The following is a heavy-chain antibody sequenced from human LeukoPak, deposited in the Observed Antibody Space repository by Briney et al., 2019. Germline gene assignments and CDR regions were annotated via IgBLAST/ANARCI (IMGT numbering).Heavy chain of an antibody. D-gene: IGHD2-15*01. CDR1: GYTLTESS. V-gene: IGHV1-24*01. Sequence: GASVKVSYKVSGYTLTESSLHWVQQAPGKGLEWMGGFDPEDGETIYGQKFQGRVTMTEDTFTDTAYMEVSSLRSEGTAVYHCSTAQRWPGTFDYGGQGTLVTVSS. J-gene: IGHJ4*02. CDR3: STAQRWPGTFDY. CDR2: FDPEDGET.